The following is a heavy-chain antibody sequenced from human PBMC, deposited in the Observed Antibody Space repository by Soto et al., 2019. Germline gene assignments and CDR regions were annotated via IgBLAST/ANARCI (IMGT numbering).Heavy chain of an antibody. CDR1: GFSLSTSGVG. V-gene: IGHV2-5*01. D-gene: IGHD6-13*01. Sequence: QITLKESGPTLVKPTQTLTLTCTFSGFSLSTSGVGVGWIRQPPGKALEWLALIYWNDDKRYSPSLKSRLTITKDTSKSHVVLTMTNMDPVDTATYYCAHMLAAASTNWFDPWGQGTLVTVSS. CDR2: IYWNDDK. CDR3: AHMLAAASTNWFDP. J-gene: IGHJ5*02.